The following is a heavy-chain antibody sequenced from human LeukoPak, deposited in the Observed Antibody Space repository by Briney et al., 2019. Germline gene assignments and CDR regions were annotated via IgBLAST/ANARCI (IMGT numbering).Heavy chain of an antibody. J-gene: IGHJ6*02. CDR3: ARHTRGSSSGEDV. CDR1: GSIFTSYW. CDR2: IYPGDSDT. Sequence: NPGESLQICCLGSGSIFTSYWIGSVRQKPGKGLEWMGIIYPGDSDTRYSPSFQGQVTISADKSISTAYLQWSSLTASDTAMYYCARHTRGSSSGEDVWGQGTTVTVSS. D-gene: IGHD1-26*01. V-gene: IGHV5-51*01.